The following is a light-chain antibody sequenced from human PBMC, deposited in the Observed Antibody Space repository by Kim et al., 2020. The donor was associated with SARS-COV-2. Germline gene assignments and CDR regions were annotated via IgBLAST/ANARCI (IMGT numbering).Light chain of an antibody. CDR1: QSVSSSY. J-gene: IGKJ2*01. V-gene: IGKV3-20*01. CDR3: QQYGRPYT. Sequence: LSPGERATLSCRASQSVSSSYLAWYQQKPGQAPRLLIYGASSRATGIPDRFSGSGSGTDFTLTISRLEPEDFAVYYCQQYGRPYTFGQGTKLEI. CDR2: GAS.